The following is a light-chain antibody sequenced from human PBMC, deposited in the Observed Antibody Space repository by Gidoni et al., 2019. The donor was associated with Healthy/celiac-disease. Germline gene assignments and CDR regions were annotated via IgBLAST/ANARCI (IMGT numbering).Light chain of an antibody. CDR1: QSSSSY. CDR2: AAS. J-gene: IGKJ4*01. CDR3: QQSYSTPLT. V-gene: IGKV1-39*01. Sequence: DIQMTQSPSSLSASVGDRVTITCRASQSSSSYLNWYQQKPGKAPKLLSYAASSWQSGVPSRFSGSESGTDFTLTISSLQPEYFATYYCQQSYSTPLTFGGGAKLEIK.